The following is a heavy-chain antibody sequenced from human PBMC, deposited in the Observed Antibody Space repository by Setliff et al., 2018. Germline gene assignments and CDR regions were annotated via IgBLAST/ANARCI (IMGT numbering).Heavy chain of an antibody. V-gene: IGHV4-34*01. CDR3: ARVDNFWSGPIDY. Sequence: SETLSLTCAVYGGSFSGYYWSWIRQPPGKGLEWIGEINHSGSTNYNPSLKSRVTISVDTSKNQFTLKLSSVTAADTAVYYCARVDNFWSGPIDYWGQGTLVTVSS. CDR1: GGSFSGYY. D-gene: IGHD3-3*01. J-gene: IGHJ4*02. CDR2: INHSGST.